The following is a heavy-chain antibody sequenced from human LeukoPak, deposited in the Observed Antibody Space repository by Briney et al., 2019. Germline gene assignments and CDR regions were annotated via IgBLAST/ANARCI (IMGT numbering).Heavy chain of an antibody. CDR2: IIPILGIA. CDR3: ARAAKYSSGWYGY. V-gene: IGHV1-69*04. CDR1: GGTFSSYA. J-gene: IGHJ4*02. D-gene: IGHD6-19*01. Sequence: SVKVSCKASGGTFSSYAISWVRQAPGQGLEWMGRIIPILGIANYAQKFQGRVTITADKSTSTAYMELSSLRSEDTAVYYCARAAKYSSGWYGYWGQGTLVTVSS.